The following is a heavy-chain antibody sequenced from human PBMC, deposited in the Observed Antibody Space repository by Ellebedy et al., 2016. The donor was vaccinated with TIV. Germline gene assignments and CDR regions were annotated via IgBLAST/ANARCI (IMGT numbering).Heavy chain of an antibody. J-gene: IGHJ4*02. V-gene: IGHV4-34*01. Sequence: MPSETLSLTCAVYGGSFSGYYWSRIRQPPGKGLEWIGEINHSGSTNYNPSLKSRVTISVDTSKNQFSLKLSSVTAADTAVYYCAREIYDFWRGKIDYWGQGTLVTVSS. CDR3: AREIYDFWRGKIDY. CDR1: GGSFSGYY. CDR2: INHSGST. D-gene: IGHD3-3*01.